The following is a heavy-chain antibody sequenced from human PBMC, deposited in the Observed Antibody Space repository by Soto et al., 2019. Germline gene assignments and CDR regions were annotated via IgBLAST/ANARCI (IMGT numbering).Heavy chain of an antibody. V-gene: IGHV1-69*02. CDR1: GGTFSSYT. CDR3: ARGPFDYGDYPFLGYYYYYYMDV. J-gene: IGHJ6*03. D-gene: IGHD4-17*01. Sequence: SVKVSCKASGGTFSSYTISWVRQAPGQGLEWMGRIIPILGIANYAQKFQGRVTITADKSTSTAYMELSSLRSEDTAVYYCARGPFDYGDYPFLGYYYYYYMDVWGKGTTVTVSS. CDR2: IIPILGIA.